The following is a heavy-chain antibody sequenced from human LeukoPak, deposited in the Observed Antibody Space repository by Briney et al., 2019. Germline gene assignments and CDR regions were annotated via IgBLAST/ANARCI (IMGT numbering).Heavy chain of an antibody. D-gene: IGHD3-22*01. CDR2: ISGSGGNT. CDR1: GFTFRSYA. J-gene: IGHJ4*02. CDR3: AKGYDSSGYYFNSHDY. Sequence: GGSLRLSCAASGFTFRSYAMSWVRQAPGKGLEWVSTISGSGGNTYYADSVKGRSTISRDNSKNTVYVQMNSLRAEDTAVYYCAKGYDSSGYYFNSHDYWGQGTPVTVSS. V-gene: IGHV3-23*01.